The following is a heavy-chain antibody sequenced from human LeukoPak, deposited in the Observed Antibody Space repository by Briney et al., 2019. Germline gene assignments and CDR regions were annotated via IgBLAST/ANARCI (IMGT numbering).Heavy chain of an antibody. D-gene: IGHD3-22*01. V-gene: IGHV4-59*01. CDR1: IGSISSYY. J-gene: IGHJ3*02. CDR2: IYYSGST. CDR3: ARGKTYYDISKDAFDI. Sequence: PSETLSLTCTVSIGSISSYYWSWIRQPPGKGLEGMGYIYYSGSTNYNPSLKSRVTISVDTSKNQFSLKLSSVTAADTAVYYCARGKTYYDISKDAFDIWGQGTMVTVSS.